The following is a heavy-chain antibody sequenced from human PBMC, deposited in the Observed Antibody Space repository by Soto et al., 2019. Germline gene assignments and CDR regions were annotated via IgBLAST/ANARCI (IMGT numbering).Heavy chain of an antibody. CDR2: IYYSGST. CDR3: ARLVAAAGSLFDP. J-gene: IGHJ5*02. V-gene: IGHV4-59*08. D-gene: IGHD6-13*01. Sequence: PSETLSLTCTVSGGSISSYYWSWIRQPPGKGLEWIRYIYYSGSTNYNPSLKSRVTISVDTSKNQFSLKLSSVTAADTAVYYCARLVAAAGSLFDPWGQGTLVTVS. CDR1: GGSISSYY.